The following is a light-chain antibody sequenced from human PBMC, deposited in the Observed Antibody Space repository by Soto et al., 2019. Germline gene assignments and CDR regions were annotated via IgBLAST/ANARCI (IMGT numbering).Light chain of an antibody. CDR3: LQDYNYPRT. V-gene: IGKV1-6*01. Sequence: AMPITHSPCSLSASVVNRVTITCRASQGIGNDLGWYQQRPGKAPKLLIYAASSLQSGVPSRFSGSGSGTDFTLTISSLQPEDFATYYCLQDYNYPRTFGQGTKVDI. CDR2: AAS. J-gene: IGKJ1*01. CDR1: QGIGND.